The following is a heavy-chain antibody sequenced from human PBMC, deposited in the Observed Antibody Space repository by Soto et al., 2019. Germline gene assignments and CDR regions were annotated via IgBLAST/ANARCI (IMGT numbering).Heavy chain of an antibody. CDR1: GYTFTSYY. J-gene: IGHJ6*02. V-gene: IGHV1-46*01. D-gene: IGHD5-18*01. CDR2: INPSGGST. CDR3: ARVRGKRGYSYGPYYYYGMDV. Sequence: ASVKVSCKASGYTFTSYYMHWVRQAPGQGLEWMGIINPSGGSTSYAQKFQGRVTMTRDTSTSTVYMELSSLRSEDTAVYYCARVRGKRGYSYGPYYYYGMDVWGQGTTVTVSS.